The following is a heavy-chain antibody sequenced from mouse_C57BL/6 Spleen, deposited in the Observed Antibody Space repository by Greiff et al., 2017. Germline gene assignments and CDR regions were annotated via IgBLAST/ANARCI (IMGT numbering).Heavy chain of an antibody. J-gene: IGHJ1*03. Sequence: VVESGPELVKPGASVKISCKASGYSFTDYNMNWVKQSNGKSLEWIGVINPNYGTTSYNQKFKGKATLTVDQSSSTAYMQLNSLTSEDSAVYYCAREGYYYGSSYGYFDVWGTGTTVTVSS. CDR3: AREGYYYGSSYGYFDV. D-gene: IGHD1-1*01. CDR1: GYSFTDYN. CDR2: INPNYGTT. V-gene: IGHV1-39*01.